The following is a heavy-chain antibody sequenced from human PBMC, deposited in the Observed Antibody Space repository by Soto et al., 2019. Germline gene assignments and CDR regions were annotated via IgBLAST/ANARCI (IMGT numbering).Heavy chain of an antibody. CDR1: GFTFSSYA. CDR2: ISYDGSNK. D-gene: IGHD3-9*01. Sequence: QVQLVESGGGVVQPGRSLRLSCAASGFTFSSYAMYWVRQAPGKGLEWVAVISYDGSNKYYADSVKGRFTISRDNSKNTLYVQMNSRRAEDTAVYYCARENEYDILTAYLYYYGMDVWGQGTTVTVSS. V-gene: IGHV3-30-3*01. J-gene: IGHJ6*02. CDR3: ARENEYDILTAYLYYYGMDV.